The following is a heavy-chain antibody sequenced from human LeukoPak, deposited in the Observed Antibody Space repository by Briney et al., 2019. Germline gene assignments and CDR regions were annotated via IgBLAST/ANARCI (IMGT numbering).Heavy chain of an antibody. Sequence: GGSLRLSCAASGFTFSAYGMHWVRQAPGKGLEWVAFIHYDGTITYYADSVKGRFTISRDSSKNTLFLQMNSLGAEDTAVYYCVKDRIWGEDYFDYWGQGTLVTVSS. CDR2: IHYDGTIT. J-gene: IGHJ4*02. CDR3: VKDRIWGEDYFDY. CDR1: GFTFSAYG. V-gene: IGHV3-30*02. D-gene: IGHD3-16*01.